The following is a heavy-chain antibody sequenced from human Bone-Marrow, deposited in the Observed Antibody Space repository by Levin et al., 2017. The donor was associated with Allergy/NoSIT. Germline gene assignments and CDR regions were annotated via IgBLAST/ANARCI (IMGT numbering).Heavy chain of an antibody. Sequence: PGGSLRLSCAASGFTFNNYAMHWVRQAPGKGLEWVSGISWNSGSLGYADSVKGRFTISRDNAQNSLYLQMNSLRVEDTALYYCARDSHYYFDSTNTWFDPWRQGTLVAVSS. J-gene: IGHJ5*02. CDR1: GFTFNNYA. D-gene: IGHD3-22*01. CDR2: ISWNSGSL. V-gene: IGHV3-9*01. CDR3: ARDSHYYFDSTNTWFDP.